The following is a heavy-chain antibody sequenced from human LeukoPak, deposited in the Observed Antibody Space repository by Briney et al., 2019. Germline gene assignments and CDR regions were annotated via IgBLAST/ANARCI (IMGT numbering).Heavy chain of an antibody. Sequence: SETLSLTCAVYGGSFSGYYWSWIRQPPGKGLEWIGEINHSGSTNYNPSLKSRVTISVDTSKNQFSLKLSSVTAADTAVYYCARGYCSGGSCHSGGIFDYWGQGTLVIVSS. CDR1: GGSFSGYY. D-gene: IGHD2-15*01. CDR2: INHSGST. CDR3: ARGYCSGGSCHSGGIFDY. V-gene: IGHV4-34*01. J-gene: IGHJ4*02.